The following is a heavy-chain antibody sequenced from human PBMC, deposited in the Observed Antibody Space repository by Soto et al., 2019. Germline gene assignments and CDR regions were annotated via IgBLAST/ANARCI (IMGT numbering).Heavy chain of an antibody. V-gene: IGHV4-59*01. Sequence: PSETLSLTCTVSGGSISSYYWIWIRQPPGKGLEWIGYISYSGSTNYNPSLKSRPTISVDTSKNQFSLKLRSVTAADTAVYYCARASPSGDYALDYWGQGPLVTVSS. D-gene: IGHD4-17*01. CDR3: ARASPSGDYALDY. CDR2: ISYSGST. J-gene: IGHJ4*02. CDR1: GGSISSYY.